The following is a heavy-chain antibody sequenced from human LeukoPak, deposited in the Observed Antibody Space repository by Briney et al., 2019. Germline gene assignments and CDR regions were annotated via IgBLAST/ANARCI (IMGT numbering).Heavy chain of an antibody. CDR1: ARFSTVPY. CDR2: IDHSGST. J-gene: IGHJ4*02. Sequence: SATLSPTHPVYARFSTVPYWGSNRLPPGKWLGWHGEIDHSGSTNYNPSLKSRVTISVDTSKNQFSLKLSSVTAADTAVYYCAMEGSAAAAYYFDYWGQGTLVTVSS. D-gene: IGHD6-13*01. V-gene: IGHV4-34*01. CDR3: AMEGSAAAAYYFDY.